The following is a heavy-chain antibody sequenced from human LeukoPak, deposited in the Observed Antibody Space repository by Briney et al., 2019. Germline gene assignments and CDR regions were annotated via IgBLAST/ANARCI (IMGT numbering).Heavy chain of an antibody. D-gene: IGHD6-19*01. V-gene: IGHV6-1*01. CDR2: TYYRSKWKN. CDR3: ARLLSASDSGLNNRYFDY. CDR1: GDSVSSNSVT. Sequence: KISQTLSLTCAISGDSVSSNSVTWNWIRQSPSRGLEWLGRTYYRSKWKNDYAVSVKSRITINPDTSKNQFSLHLNSVTPEDTAVYYCARLLSASDSGLNNRYFDYWGQGTLVTVSS. J-gene: IGHJ4*02.